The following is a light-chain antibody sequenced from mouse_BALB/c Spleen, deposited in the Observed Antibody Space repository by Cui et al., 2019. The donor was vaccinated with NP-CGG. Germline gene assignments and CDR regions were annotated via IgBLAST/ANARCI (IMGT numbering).Light chain of an antibody. CDR3: ALWYSNHWV. J-gene: IGLJ1*01. V-gene: IGLV1*01. Sequence: QAVVTQASALTTSPGETVTLTVRSSTGAVTTSNYANWVQEKPDHLFTGLIGGTNNRAPGVPARFSGSLIGDKAALTITGAQNEDEAIYFCALWYSNHWVFGGGTKLTVL. CDR1: TGAVTTSNY. CDR2: GTN.